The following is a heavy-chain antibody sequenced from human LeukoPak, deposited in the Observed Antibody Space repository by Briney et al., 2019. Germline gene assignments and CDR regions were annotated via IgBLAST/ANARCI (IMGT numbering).Heavy chain of an antibody. D-gene: IGHD3-10*01. CDR2: INHSGST. Sequence: SETLSLTCAVYGGSFSGYYWSWIRQPPGKGLEWIGEINHSGSTNYNPSLKSRVTISVDTSKNQFSLMLSSVTAADTAVYYCARWAAGPMVRGVTAKFYYMDVWGKGTTVTVSS. V-gene: IGHV4-34*01. J-gene: IGHJ6*03. CDR1: GGSFSGYY. CDR3: ARWAAGPMVRGVTAKFYYMDV.